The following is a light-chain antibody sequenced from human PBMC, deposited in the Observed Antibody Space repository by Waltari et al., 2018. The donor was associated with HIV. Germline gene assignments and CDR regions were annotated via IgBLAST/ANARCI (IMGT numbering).Light chain of an antibody. CDR1: SGHSSYA. J-gene: IGLJ3*02. CDR3: QTWDTDIQL. V-gene: IGLV4-69*01. Sequence: QLVLTQSPSASASLGASVKLTCTLSSGHSSYAIAWHQQPPEKGPRYLMKLNSDGRHIKGDGIPDRHSGSSSGAERYLTISSLQSDDEADYYCQTWDTDIQLFGGGTKLTVL. CDR2: LNSDGRH.